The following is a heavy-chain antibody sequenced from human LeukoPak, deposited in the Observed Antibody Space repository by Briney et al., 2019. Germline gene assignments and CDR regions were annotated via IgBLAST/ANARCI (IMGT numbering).Heavy chain of an antibody. V-gene: IGHV4-4*02. Sequence: SETLSLTCAVSGGFISSNNWWIWVRQSPEKGLEWIGEIYHEGSTNYNPSLKSRVTISMDKSKNQLSLKLNFVTAADTAVYYCARDRGGYTYSHDYWGQGTLVTVSS. CDR3: ARDRGGYTYSHDY. J-gene: IGHJ4*02. D-gene: IGHD5-18*01. CDR2: IYHEGST. CDR1: GGFISSNNW.